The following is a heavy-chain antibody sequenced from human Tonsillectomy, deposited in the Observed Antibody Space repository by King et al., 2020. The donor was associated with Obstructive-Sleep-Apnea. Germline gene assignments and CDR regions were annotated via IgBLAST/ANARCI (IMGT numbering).Heavy chain of an antibody. CDR2: IYPSDSDT. V-gene: IGHV5-51*01. J-gene: IGHJ4*01. D-gene: IGHD6-19*01. CDR1: GYSFANYW. CDR3: AVPGIAVAGTRNFDY. Sequence: VQLVQSGAEVKKPGESLKISCKGSGYSFANYWIGWVRQMPGKGLEWMGIIYPSDSDTRYSPSFQGQVTISADKSLTTAYLQWSRVKASDTAMYYCAVPGIAVAGTRNFDYWGQGTLVTVSS.